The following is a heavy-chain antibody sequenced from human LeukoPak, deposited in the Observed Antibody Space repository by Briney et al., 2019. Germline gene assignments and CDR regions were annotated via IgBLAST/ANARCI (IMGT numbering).Heavy chain of an antibody. Sequence: EASVKVSCKASRYTFGTHWMHWVRQAPGQGLEWMGGIIPIFGTANYAQKFQGRVTITADKSTSTAYMELSSLRSEDTAVYYCARDRYSGYDYHDAFDIWGQGAMVTVSS. V-gene: IGHV1-69*06. CDR3: ARDRYSGYDYHDAFDI. D-gene: IGHD5-12*01. J-gene: IGHJ3*02. CDR1: RYTFGTHW. CDR2: IIPIFGTA.